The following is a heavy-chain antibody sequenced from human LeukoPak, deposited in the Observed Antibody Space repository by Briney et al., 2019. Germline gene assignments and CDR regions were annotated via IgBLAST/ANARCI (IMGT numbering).Heavy chain of an antibody. CDR3: ARLSTVTTSFDH. CDR1: GGSISSYY. J-gene: IGHJ4*02. V-gene: IGHV4-4*07. Sequence: SETLSLTCTVSGGSISSYYWSWLRQPAGKGLEWIGRIYTSETTHYNPSLKSRVTMSVDTSKNQFSLKLSSVTAADTAVYYCARLSTVTTSFDHWGQGTLVTVSS. CDR2: IYTSETT. D-gene: IGHD4-17*01.